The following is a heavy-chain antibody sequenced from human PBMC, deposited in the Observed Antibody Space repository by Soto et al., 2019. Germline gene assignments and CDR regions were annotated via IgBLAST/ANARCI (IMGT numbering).Heavy chain of an antibody. CDR1: GGTFSSYA. J-gene: IGHJ6*02. D-gene: IGHD2-2*01. CDR3: ARDPRYIVVVPAAFYGMDV. Sequence: SGKVSCKASGGTFSSYAISWVRQAPGQGLEWMGGIIPIFGTANYAQKFQGRVTITADESTSTAYMELSSLRSEDTAVYYCARDPRYIVVVPAAFYGMDVWGQGTTVTVSS. CDR2: IIPIFGTA. V-gene: IGHV1-69*13.